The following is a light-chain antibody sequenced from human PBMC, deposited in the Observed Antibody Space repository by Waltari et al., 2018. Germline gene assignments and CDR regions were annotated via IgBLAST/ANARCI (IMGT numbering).Light chain of an antibody. CDR2: EVS. CDR3: CSYAGHGLYV. J-gene: IGLJ1*01. CDR1: SSDVGNYNL. V-gene: IGLV2-23*02. Sequence: QSALVQPASMSGSPGQSITISCSGTSSDVGNYNLVSWYQHHPDKAPKLIIYEVSNRPSGVTNHFSGSKSGNTASLTVSGLQGDDEADYYCCSYAGHGLYVFGTGTKVTVL.